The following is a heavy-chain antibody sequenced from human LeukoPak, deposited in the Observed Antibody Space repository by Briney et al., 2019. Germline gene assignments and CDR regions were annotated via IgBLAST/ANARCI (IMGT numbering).Heavy chain of an antibody. CDR2: ISSSSSYI. CDR1: GFTFSSYT. CDR3: ARDGSGGYDFFWDDY. V-gene: IGHV3-21*01. J-gene: IGHJ4*02. D-gene: IGHD5-12*01. Sequence: GGSLRLSCAASGFTFSSYTMNWVRQAPGKGLEWVSSISSSSSYIYYADSVKGRFSISRDNAKNSLYLQMNSLRAEDTAVYYCARDGSGGYDFFWDDYWGQGTLVTVSS.